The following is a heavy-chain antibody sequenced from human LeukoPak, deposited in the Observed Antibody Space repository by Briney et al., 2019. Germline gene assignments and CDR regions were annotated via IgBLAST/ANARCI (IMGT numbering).Heavy chain of an antibody. D-gene: IGHD3-3*01. V-gene: IGHV3-23*01. CDR1: GFTFSSYA. CDR2: ISGSGGST. CDR3: AKQILEWLMNSDFDY. J-gene: IGHJ4*02. Sequence: PGGSLRLSCAASGFTFSSYAMSWVRQAPGKGLEWVSAISGSGGSTYYADSVKGRFTISRDNSRNTLYLQMNSLRAEDTAVYYRAKQILEWLMNSDFDYWGQGTLVTVSS.